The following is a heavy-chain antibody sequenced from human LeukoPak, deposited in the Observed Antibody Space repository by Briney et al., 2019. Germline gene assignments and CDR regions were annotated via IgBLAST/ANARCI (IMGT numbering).Heavy chain of an antibody. CDR2: IYDRGST. V-gene: IGHV4-59*11. J-gene: IGHJ5*02. CDR1: GASISSHY. Sequence: PSETLSLTCTVTGASISSHYWCWIRQTPGTGLEWIGDIYDRGSTTYNPSLKSRVSISVDTSRNQFSLNLRSVTGADTAVYYCAKIEVGRFDPWGQGTLVTVSS. CDR3: AKIEVGRFDP. D-gene: IGHD1-26*01.